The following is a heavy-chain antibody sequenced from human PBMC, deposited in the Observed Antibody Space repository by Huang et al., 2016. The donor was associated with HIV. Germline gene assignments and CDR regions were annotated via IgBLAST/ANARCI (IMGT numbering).Heavy chain of an antibody. Sequence: QVQLVQSGAEVKKPGASVNVSCKTSGYSITAYYIHWLRQAPGQGLEWMGWIHPNSGATKYAEKFQDRVTMTRDTSISTAYMELSSLRSDDTAMYYCVRGIRNGGSYFHFDYWGQGTLVPVSS. D-gene: IGHD1-26*01. CDR3: VRGIRNGGSYFHFDY. V-gene: IGHV1-2*02. CDR2: IHPNSGAT. J-gene: IGHJ4*02. CDR1: GYSITAYY.